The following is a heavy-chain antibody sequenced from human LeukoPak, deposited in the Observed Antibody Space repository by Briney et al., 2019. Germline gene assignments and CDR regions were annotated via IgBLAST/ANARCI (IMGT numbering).Heavy chain of an antibody. Sequence: GGSLRLSCAASGFTFSSYGMHWVRQAPGKGLEWVAVIWYDGSNKYYADSVKGRFTISRDNSKNTLYLQMNSLRAEDTAVYYCAKDFEYSSSGRAFDIWGQGTMVTVSS. D-gene: IGHD6-6*01. CDR2: IWYDGSNK. V-gene: IGHV3-30*02. CDR3: AKDFEYSSSGRAFDI. J-gene: IGHJ3*02. CDR1: GFTFSSYG.